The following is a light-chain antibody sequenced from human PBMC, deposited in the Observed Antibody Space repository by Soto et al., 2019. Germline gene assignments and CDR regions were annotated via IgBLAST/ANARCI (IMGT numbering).Light chain of an antibody. V-gene: IGKV3-20*01. CDR2: GAS. CDR1: QSVSSSY. J-gene: IGKJ1*01. CDR3: KKYGSS. Sequence: EIVLTQSPGTLSLSPGERATLSCRASQSVSSSYFAWYQQKPGQAPRLLIYGASSRATGIPDRCSGSGYGTHFTLTISRLELEDFAVYYCKKYGSSFGQGTKVEIK.